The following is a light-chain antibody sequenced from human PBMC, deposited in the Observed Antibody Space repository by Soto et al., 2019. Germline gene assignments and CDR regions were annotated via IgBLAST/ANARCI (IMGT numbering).Light chain of an antibody. Sequence: DIQMTQSPSTLSASVGDRVTITCRASQSISSWLAWYQQEPGKAPKLLIYKASSLESGVPSRFSGSGSGTEFTLTISSLQPDDFATYYCQQYNSYSTWTLGQGTKVDIK. CDR1: QSISSW. CDR3: QQYNSYSTWT. CDR2: KAS. V-gene: IGKV1-5*03. J-gene: IGKJ1*01.